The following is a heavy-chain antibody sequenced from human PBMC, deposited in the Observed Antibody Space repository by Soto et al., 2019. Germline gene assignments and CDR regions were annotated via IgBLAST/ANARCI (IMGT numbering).Heavy chain of an antibody. CDR2: ISAHNGNT. J-gene: IGHJ4*02. Sequence: ASVKVSCKASGYTFTSYGISWVRQAPGQGLEWMGWISAHNGNTNYAQKLQGRVTMTTDTSTSTAYMELRSLRSDDTAVYYCARDLYYDSSGYYYVPYYFDYWGQGTLVTVSS. CDR3: ARDLYYDSSGYYYVPYYFDY. V-gene: IGHV1-18*04. D-gene: IGHD3-22*01. CDR1: GYTFTSYG.